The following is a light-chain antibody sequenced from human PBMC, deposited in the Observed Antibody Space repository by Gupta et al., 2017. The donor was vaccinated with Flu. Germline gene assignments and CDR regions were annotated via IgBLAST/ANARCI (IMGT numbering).Light chain of an antibody. CDR1: SLRSYY. J-gene: IGLJ2*01. CDR3: NSQDTTGNLRV. CDR2: GKN. Sequence: SSELTQDPAVSVALRQTVRHTCQGDSLRSYYASWYQQRSGQAPVLVIYGKNNRPSGIPERFSGSSSGNTASLIITGAQAEDEADYYCNSQDTTGNLRVFGGGTKLTVL. V-gene: IGLV3-19*01.